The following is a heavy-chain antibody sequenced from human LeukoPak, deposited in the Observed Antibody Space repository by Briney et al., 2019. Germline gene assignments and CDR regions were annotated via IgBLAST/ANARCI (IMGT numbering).Heavy chain of an antibody. D-gene: IGHD4/OR15-4a*01. J-gene: IGHJ4*02. CDR1: GGTFSSYA. CDR2: IIPIFGTA. Sequence: SVKVSCKASGGTFSSYAISWVRQAPGQGLEWMGGIIPIFGTANYAQKFQGRVTITADESTSTAYMELSSLRSEDTAVYYCARVHGGLWGDDTRFDYWGQGTQVTVSS. V-gene: IGHV1-69*13. CDR3: ARVHGGLWGDDTRFDY.